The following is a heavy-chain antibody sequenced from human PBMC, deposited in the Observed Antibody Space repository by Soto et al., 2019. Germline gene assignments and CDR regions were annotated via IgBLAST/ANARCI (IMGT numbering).Heavy chain of an antibody. CDR1: GGSFSSYY. CDR2: INHSGST. Sequence: PSETLSLTCAVYGGSFSSYYWSWIRQPPGKGLEWIGEINHSGSTNYNPSLKSRVTISVHTSKNQFSLKLSSVAAADTAVYYCARGGIAARLGTFDYWGQGTLVTVSS. CDR3: ARGGIAARLGTFDY. V-gene: IGHV4-34*01. J-gene: IGHJ4*02. D-gene: IGHD6-6*01.